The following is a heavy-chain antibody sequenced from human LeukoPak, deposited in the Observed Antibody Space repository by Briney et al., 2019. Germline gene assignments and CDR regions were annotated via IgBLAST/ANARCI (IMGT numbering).Heavy chain of an antibody. V-gene: IGHV1-2*06. J-gene: IGHJ5*02. CDR2: INPNSGGT. CDR3: ARSSFWSGYLFDP. Sequence: ASVRVSCTASGYTFTGYYMHWVRQAPGQGLEWMGRINPNSGGTNYAQKFQGRVTMTRDTSISTAYMELSRLRSDDTAVYYCARSSFWSGYLFDPWGQGTLVTVSS. D-gene: IGHD3-3*01. CDR1: GYTFTGYY.